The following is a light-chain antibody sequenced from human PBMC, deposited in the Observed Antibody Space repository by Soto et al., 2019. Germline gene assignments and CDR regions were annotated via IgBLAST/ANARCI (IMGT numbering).Light chain of an antibody. CDR1: QSVSSSY. CDR3: QHYGGSPYT. Sequence: EIVLTQSPGTLSLSPGERATVSCRASQSVSSSYLAWYQQKPGQAPRLLIYGASNRATGFPDRFSGSGSGTDFTLTISRLEPEDFAVYYCQHYGGSPYTFGQGTKLEIK. CDR2: GAS. J-gene: IGKJ2*01. V-gene: IGKV3-20*01.